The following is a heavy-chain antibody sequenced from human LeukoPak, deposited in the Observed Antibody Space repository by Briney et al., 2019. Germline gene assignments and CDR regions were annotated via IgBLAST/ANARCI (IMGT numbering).Heavy chain of an antibody. CDR3: ARGLYDFWSGYYTRAGFDP. Sequence: ASVKVSCKASGYTFTSYDINWVRQATGQRLEWMGWMKPNSGNTVYAQKFQGRVTITRNTSISTAYMELSSLRSEDTAVYYCARGLYDFWSGYYTRAGFDPWGQGTLVTVSS. J-gene: IGHJ5*02. CDR2: MKPNSGNT. V-gene: IGHV1-8*03. D-gene: IGHD3-3*01. CDR1: GYTFTSYD.